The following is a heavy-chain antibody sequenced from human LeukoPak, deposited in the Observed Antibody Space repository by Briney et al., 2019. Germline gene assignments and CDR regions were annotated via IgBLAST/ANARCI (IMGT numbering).Heavy chain of an antibody. CDR3: AKDKAVRGDIVGDWFDP. CDR1: GFTFSSYW. J-gene: IGHJ5*02. V-gene: IGHV3-7*03. CDR2: IKQDGSEK. D-gene: IGHD3-10*01. Sequence: GSLRLSCAASGFTFSSYWMSWVRQAPGKGLEWVANIKQDGSEKYYVDSVKGRFTISRDNAKNSLYLQMNSLRAEDMALYYCAKDKAVRGDIVGDWFDPWGQGTLVTVSS.